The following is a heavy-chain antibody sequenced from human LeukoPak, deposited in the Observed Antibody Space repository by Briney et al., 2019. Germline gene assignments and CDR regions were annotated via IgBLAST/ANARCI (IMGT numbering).Heavy chain of an antibody. CDR1: GGSFSGYY. J-gene: IGHJ4*02. Sequence: SETLSLTCAVYGGSFSGYYWSWIRQPPGKGLEWIGEINHSGSTNYNPSLKSRVTISVDTSKNQFSLKLSSVTAADTAVYYCARASNQYYYGPGSYYYDYWGQGTLVTVSS. V-gene: IGHV4-34*01. CDR3: ARASNQYYYGPGSYYYDY. D-gene: IGHD3-10*01. CDR2: INHSGST.